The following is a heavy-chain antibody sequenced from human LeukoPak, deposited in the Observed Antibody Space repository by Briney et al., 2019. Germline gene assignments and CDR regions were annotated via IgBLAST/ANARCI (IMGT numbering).Heavy chain of an antibody. D-gene: IGHD3-22*01. CDR2: ISYDGTYK. J-gene: IGHJ5*02. CDR3: ARVLHKRNYDSSDYYGS. V-gene: IGHV3-30*04. CDR1: GFTFSTYA. Sequence: GGSLRLSCAASGFTFSTYAMCWVRQAPGKGLDWVAVISYDGTYKYYADSVKGRFTISRDNAKNSLYLQLNSLRAEDTAVYYCARVLHKRNYDSSDYYGSWGQGTLVTVSS.